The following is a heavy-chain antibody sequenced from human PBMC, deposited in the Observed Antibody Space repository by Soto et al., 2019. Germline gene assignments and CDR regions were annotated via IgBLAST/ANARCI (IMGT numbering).Heavy chain of an antibody. CDR2: IYYSGST. D-gene: IGHD6-13*01. J-gene: IGHJ4*02. V-gene: IGHV4-59*01. CDR3: ARYSSNWPHFAH. Sequence: QSPGTPLEWIGFIYYSGSTNHXXSLKSRATIALDTSNNQFSLKLNSVNPADTPVYHRARYSSNWPHFAHWGQGTLVTVSS.